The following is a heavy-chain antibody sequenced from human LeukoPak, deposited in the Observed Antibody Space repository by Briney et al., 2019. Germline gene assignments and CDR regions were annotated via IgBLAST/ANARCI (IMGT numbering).Heavy chain of an antibody. CDR2: IYHSGTT. J-gene: IGHJ5*02. V-gene: IGHV4-38-2*02. Sequence: SEALSLTCSVSNYSISSGYYWGWIRQPPGEGLEWIGSIYHSGTTYKNPSLKSRLTISVDTSKNQFSLKLNSVTASDTAVYYCARLTVGALIWFDPWGQGTLVTVSS. CDR1: NYSISSGYY. D-gene: IGHD1-26*01. CDR3: ARLTVGALIWFDP.